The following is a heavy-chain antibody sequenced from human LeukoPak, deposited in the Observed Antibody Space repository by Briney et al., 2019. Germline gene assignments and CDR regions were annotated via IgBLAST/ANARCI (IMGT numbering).Heavy chain of an antibody. CDR2: INPSGGST. CDR3: AREPPLTTVVTPEDAFDI. V-gene: IGHV1-46*01. CDR1: GYTFTSYY. D-gene: IGHD4-23*01. J-gene: IGHJ3*02. Sequence: ASVKVSCKASGYTFTSYYMHWVRQAPGQGLEWMGIINPSGGSTSYAQKFQGRVTMTRDTSTSTVYMELSSLRSEDMAVYYCAREPPLTTVVTPEDAFDIWGQGTMVTVSS.